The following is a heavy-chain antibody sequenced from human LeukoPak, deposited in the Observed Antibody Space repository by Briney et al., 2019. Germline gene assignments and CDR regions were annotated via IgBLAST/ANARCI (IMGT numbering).Heavy chain of an antibody. CDR2: MNHNSGNT. V-gene: IGHV1-8*01. Sequence: ASVKVSCKASGYTFTSYDINWVRQATGQGLEWMGWMNHNSGNTGYAQKFQGRVTMTRNTSISTAYMELSSLRSEDTAVYYSARVHYSPAHCSSTRCYTSFDYWSQGTLVTVSS. D-gene: IGHD2-2*02. CDR3: ARVHYSPAHCSSTRCYTSFDY. CDR1: GYTFTSYD. J-gene: IGHJ4*02.